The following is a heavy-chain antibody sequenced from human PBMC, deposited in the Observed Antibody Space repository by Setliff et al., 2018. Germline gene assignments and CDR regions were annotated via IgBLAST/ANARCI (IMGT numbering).Heavy chain of an antibody. CDR3: RFWSGYYKNDY. V-gene: IGHV4-39*07. CDR2: IYHSGDS. CDR1: GGSISSTSYY. J-gene: IGHJ4*02. Sequence: SETLSLTCTVSGGSISSTSYYWGWVRQPPGKGLEWIASIYHSGDSYYNPSLKSRVTISLDTSKNQFSLILSSVTAADTAVYYCRFWSGYYKNDYWGQGTLVTVSS. D-gene: IGHD3-3*01.